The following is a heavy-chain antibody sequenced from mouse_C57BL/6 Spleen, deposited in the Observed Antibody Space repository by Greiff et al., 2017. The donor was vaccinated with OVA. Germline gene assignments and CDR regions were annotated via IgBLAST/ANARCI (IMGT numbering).Heavy chain of an antibody. Sequence: EVQVVESEGGLVQPGSSMKLSCTASGFTFSDYYMAWVRQVPEKGLEWVANINYDGSSTYYLDSLKSRFIISRDNAKNILYLQMSSLKSEDTATYYCARANWEDWYFDVWGTGTTVTVSS. CDR1: GFTFSDYY. J-gene: IGHJ1*03. CDR3: ARANWEDWYFDV. D-gene: IGHD4-1*01. CDR2: INYDGSST. V-gene: IGHV5-16*01.